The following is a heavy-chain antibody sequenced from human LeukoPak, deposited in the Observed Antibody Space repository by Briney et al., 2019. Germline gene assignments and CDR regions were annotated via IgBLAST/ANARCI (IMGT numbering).Heavy chain of an antibody. J-gene: IGHJ6*03. V-gene: IGHV3-48*01. Sequence: GGSLRLSCAASGFTFSSYSMNWVRQAPGKGLEWVSYISSSSSTIYYADSVKGRFTISRDNAKNSLYLQMNSLRAEDTAVYYCPRDYGGIFGNYMDVWGKGTTVTVSS. CDR2: ISSSSSTI. CDR1: GFTFSSYS. CDR3: PRDYGGIFGNYMDV. D-gene: IGHD3-3*01.